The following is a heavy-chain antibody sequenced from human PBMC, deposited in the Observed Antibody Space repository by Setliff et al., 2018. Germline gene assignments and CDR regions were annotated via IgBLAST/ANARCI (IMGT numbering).Heavy chain of an antibody. CDR2: ISHDGDRK. Sequence: GGSLRLSCAACGFSFSTYAMHWIRQTPDKGLEWVAVISHDGDRKYYADSVKGRFTASRDNSRNTLYLQMNSLRSEDTAVYYCTKGGSWSDYWGQGALVTVSS. D-gene: IGHD6-13*01. J-gene: IGHJ4*02. CDR3: TKGGSWSDY. V-gene: IGHV3-30*04. CDR1: GFSFSTYA.